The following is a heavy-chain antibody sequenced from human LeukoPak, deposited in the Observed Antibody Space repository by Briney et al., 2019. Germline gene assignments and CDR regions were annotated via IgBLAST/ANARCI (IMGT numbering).Heavy chain of an antibody. CDR3: ATSDEIAVAGGFDY. CDR1: GFTFSSYG. CDR2: IRYDGSNK. D-gene: IGHD6-19*01. Sequence: GGSLRLSCAASGFTFSSYGMHWVRQAPGKGLEWVAFIRYDGSNKYYTDSVEGRFTVSRDNSKNTLFVQMNSLRAEDTAVYYCATSDEIAVAGGFDYWGQGTLVTVSS. J-gene: IGHJ4*02. V-gene: IGHV3-30*02.